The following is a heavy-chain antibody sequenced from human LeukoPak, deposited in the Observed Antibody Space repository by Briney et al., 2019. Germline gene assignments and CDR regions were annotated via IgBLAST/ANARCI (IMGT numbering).Heavy chain of an antibody. CDR1: GFTLSSNY. CDR2: IYSGGST. CDR3: ASSYGSGRVRYYYGMDV. D-gene: IGHD3-10*01. Sequence: PGGSLRLSCAASGFTLSSNYMSWVRQAPGKGLEWVSVIYSGGSTYYADSVKGRFTISRHNSKNTLYLQMNSLRAEDTAVYYCASSYGSGRVRYYYGMDVWGQGTTVTVSS. J-gene: IGHJ6*02. V-gene: IGHV3-53*04.